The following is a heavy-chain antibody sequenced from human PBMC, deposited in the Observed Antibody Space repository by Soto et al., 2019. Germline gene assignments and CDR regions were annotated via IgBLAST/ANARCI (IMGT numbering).Heavy chain of an antibody. CDR2: IIPIFGTA. J-gene: IGHJ6*02. CDR1: GGTFSSYA. V-gene: IGHV1-69*13. D-gene: IGHD1-26*01. Sequence: SVKVSCKASGGTFSSYAISWVRQAPGQGLEWMGGIIPIFGTANYAQKFQGRVTITADESTSTAYMELSSLRSEDTAVYYCARGSTAGGSYSYYYYYGMDVWGQGTTVTV. CDR3: ARGSTAGGSYSYYYYYGMDV.